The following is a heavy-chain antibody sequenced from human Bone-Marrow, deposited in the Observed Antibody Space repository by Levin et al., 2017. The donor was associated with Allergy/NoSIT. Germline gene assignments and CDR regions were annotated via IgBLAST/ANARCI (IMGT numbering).Heavy chain of an antibody. D-gene: IGHD6-13*01. CDR1: GFTVSNNY. V-gene: IGHV3-53*01. J-gene: IGHJ5*02. CDR2: IYSGGST. CDR3: SSNRLSAAA. Sequence: PGESLKISCVASGFTVSNNYMSWVRQPPGKGLEWVSLIYSGGSTSYADSVRGRFTISRDKSTDTLYLQMNSLRAEDTAVYYCSSNRLSAAAWGQGTLVTVSS.